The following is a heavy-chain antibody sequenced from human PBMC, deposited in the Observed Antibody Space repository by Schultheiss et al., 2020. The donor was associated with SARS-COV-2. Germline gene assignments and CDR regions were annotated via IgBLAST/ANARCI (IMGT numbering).Heavy chain of an antibody. D-gene: IGHD3-22*01. CDR1: GFTFSTYA. CDR3: ARGHSSGYYNYFDY. CDR2: ISYDGSNK. V-gene: IGHV3-30-3*01. Sequence: GGSLRLSCAASGFTFSTYAMHWVRQAPGNGLEWVAVISYDGSNKYYADSVKGRFTISRDNSKNTLYLQMNSLRAEDTAVYYCARGHSSGYYNYFDYWGQGTLVTVSS. J-gene: IGHJ4*02.